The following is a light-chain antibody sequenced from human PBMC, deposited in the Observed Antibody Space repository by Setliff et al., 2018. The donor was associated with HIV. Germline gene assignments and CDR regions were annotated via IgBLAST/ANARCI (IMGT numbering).Light chain of an antibody. CDR2: EVT. CDR1: SSDVGSYNR. J-gene: IGLJ3*02. CDR3: SSYTSDNTWV. V-gene: IGLV2-18*02. Sequence: QSALTQPPSVSGSPGQSVTISCTGTSSDVGSYNRVSWYRQPPGTAPQVMIYEVTKRPSGVPDRLSGSKSGNTASLTISGLLAEDEADYYCSSYTSDNTWVFGGGTKVTGL.